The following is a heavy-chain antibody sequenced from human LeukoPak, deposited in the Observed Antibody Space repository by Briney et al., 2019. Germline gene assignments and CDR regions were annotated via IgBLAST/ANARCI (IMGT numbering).Heavy chain of an antibody. CDR3: ARERRHTHYYYYYMDV. Sequence: SVKVSCKASGGTFSSYAISWVRQAPGQGLEWMGGIIPIFGTANYAQKFQGRVTITADESTSTAYMELSSLRSEDTAVYYCARERRHTHYYYYYMDVWGKGTTVTVSS. CDR1: GGTFSSYA. V-gene: IGHV1-69*13. CDR2: IIPIFGTA. J-gene: IGHJ6*03.